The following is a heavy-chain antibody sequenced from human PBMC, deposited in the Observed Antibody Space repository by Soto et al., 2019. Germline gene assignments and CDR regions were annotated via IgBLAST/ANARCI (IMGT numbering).Heavy chain of an antibody. Sequence: SGPTLVNPTQTLTLTCTFSGFSLSTSGMCVSWIRQPPGKALEWLALIDWDDDKYYSTSLKTRLTISKDTSKNQVVLTMTNMDPVDTATYYCARMTAAAGQRSYYYYYGMDVWGQGTTVTVSS. J-gene: IGHJ6*02. V-gene: IGHV2-70*01. D-gene: IGHD6-13*01. CDR1: GFSLSTSGMC. CDR2: IDWDDDK. CDR3: ARMTAAAGQRSYYYYYGMDV.